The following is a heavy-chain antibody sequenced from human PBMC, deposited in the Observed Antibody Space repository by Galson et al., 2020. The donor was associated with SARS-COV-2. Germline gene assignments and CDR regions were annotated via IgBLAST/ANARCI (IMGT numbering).Heavy chain of an antibody. CDR3: ARTWRYSYGSYYYGMDV. Sequence: SVKVSCKASGGTFSSYAISWVRQAPGQGLEWMGGIIPIFGTANYAQKFQGRVTITADESTSTAYMELSSLRSEDTAVYYCARTWRYSYGSYYYGMDVWGQGTTVTVSS. CDR2: IIPIFGTA. V-gene: IGHV1-69*13. D-gene: IGHD5-18*01. CDR1: GGTFSSYA. J-gene: IGHJ6*02.